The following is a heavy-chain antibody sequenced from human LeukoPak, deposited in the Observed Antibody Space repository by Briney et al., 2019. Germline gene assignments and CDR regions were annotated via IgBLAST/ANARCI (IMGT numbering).Heavy chain of an antibody. V-gene: IGHV4-30-4*01. Sequence: SETLSLTCTVSGDSISSGFFFWTWIRQSPGRGLEWIGYIYHTGITYYNPSLERRLNISLDTSKNQFSLKLNSVTATDTAVYYCARCGDVIVVPAANNWFDLWGQGTPVTVSS. J-gene: IGHJ5*02. CDR3: ARCGDVIVVPAANNWFDL. D-gene: IGHD2-2*01. CDR2: IYHTGIT. CDR1: GDSISSGFFF.